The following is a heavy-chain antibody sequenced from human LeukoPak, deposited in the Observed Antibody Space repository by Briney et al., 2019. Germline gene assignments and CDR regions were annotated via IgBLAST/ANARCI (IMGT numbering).Heavy chain of an antibody. V-gene: IGHV4-30-4*01. CDR2: IYYSGST. CDR1: GGSFSSGDYY. CDR3: ARSEGYAFDP. D-gene: IGHD2-15*01. J-gene: IGHJ5*02. Sequence: SQTLSLTCTVFGGSFSSGDYYWSWLRQPPGKGLEWIGYIYYSGSTFYNPSLKSRVTISLDTSKSQSSLKLSSVSAANTAVYYCARSEGYAFDPWGQGTLVTVSS.